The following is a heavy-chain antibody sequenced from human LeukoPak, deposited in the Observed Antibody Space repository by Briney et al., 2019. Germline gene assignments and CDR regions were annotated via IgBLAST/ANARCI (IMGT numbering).Heavy chain of an antibody. Sequence: ASVKVSCKASGYTFTGYYMHWVRQAPGQGLEWMGWINPNSGGTNYAQKFQGRVTMTRDTSISTAYMELSRLRSDDTAVYYCASGPLGYCSGGRCSGWFDPWGQGTLVTVSS. V-gene: IGHV1-2*02. CDR3: ASGPLGYCSGGRCSGWFDP. CDR1: GYTFTGYY. CDR2: INPNSGGT. D-gene: IGHD2-15*01. J-gene: IGHJ5*02.